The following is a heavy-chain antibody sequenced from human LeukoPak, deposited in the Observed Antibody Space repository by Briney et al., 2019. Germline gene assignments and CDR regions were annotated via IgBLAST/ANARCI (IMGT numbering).Heavy chain of an antibody. V-gene: IGHV4-39*01. D-gene: IGHD2-15*01. CDR3: ARHRPGVLPFDY. J-gene: IGHJ4*02. CDR1: GGSISSSSYY. CDR2: IYYSGST. Sequence: SETLSLTCAVSGGSISSSSYYWGWIRQPPGEGLEWIGSIYYSGSTYYNPSLKSRVTISVDTSKNQFSLKLSSVTAADTAVYYCARHRPGVLPFDYWGQGTLVTVSS.